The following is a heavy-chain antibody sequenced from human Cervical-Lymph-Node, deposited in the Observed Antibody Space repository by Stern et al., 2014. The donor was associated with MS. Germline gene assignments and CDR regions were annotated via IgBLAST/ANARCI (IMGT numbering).Heavy chain of an antibody. J-gene: IGHJ4*02. CDR3: ARHVQGFDY. CDR1: GYSFTIYY. V-gene: IGHV5-51*01. CDR2: IYPYDSDT. Sequence: EVQLEESGAEVKKPGESLKISCKLSGYSFTIYYIAWGRQMPGKGLEWMGVIYPYDSDTPYSPSFQGQVTISADKSITTAYLQWSSLRASDTAMYYCARHVQGFDYWGQGTLVTVSS.